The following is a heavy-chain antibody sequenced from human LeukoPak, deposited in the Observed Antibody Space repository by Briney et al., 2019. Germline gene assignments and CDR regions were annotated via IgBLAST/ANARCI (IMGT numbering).Heavy chain of an antibody. J-gene: IGHJ5*02. CDR1: GGSFSGYY. Sequence: SETLSLTCAVYGGSFSGYYWSWIRQPPGKWLEWIGEINHSGSTNYNPSLKSRVTISVDTSKNQFSLKLSSVTAADTAVYYCARGRAKDIVVVVAARKGLYNWFDPWGQGTPVTVSS. CDR2: INHSGST. CDR3: ARGRAKDIVVVVAARKGLYNWFDP. D-gene: IGHD2-15*01. V-gene: IGHV4-34*01.